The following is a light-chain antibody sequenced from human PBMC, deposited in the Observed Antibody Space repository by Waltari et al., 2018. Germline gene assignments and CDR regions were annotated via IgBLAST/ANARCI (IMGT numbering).Light chain of an antibody. Sequence: EIVLTQSPGTLSLSPGERATLSCRASQSVSSSYLAWYQQKPGQAPRLLIYGASSMATGIPDRFSGSGSGTDFTLTISRLEPEDFAVYYCQQYGSSPRVTFGQGTKVEIK. CDR2: GAS. J-gene: IGKJ1*01. CDR3: QQYGSSPRVT. CDR1: QSVSSSY. V-gene: IGKV3-20*01.